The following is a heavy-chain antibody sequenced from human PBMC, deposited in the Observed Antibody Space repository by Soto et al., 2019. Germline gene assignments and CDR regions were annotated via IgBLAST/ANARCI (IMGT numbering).Heavy chain of an antibody. Sequence: EVQVVESGGGLVKPGGSLRLSCATSGFSFSTYNMNWVRQAPGKGLEWVSSINGRSNYKYYTDSVKGRFAISRDNPKNSLYLQRDSLRVEDTAVYYDVREDGLVGSTSAFAYWAREPWSPSPQ. CDR3: VREDGLVGSTSAFAY. V-gene: IGHV3-21*02. CDR1: GFSFSTYN. J-gene: IGHJ4*02. D-gene: IGHD1-26*01. CDR2: INGRSNYK.